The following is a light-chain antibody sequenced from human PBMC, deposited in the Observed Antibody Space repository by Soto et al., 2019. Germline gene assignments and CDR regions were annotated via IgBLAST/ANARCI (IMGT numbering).Light chain of an antibody. CDR2: DAS. V-gene: IGKV1-5*01. CDR3: QQYDSSST. CDR1: QSISSW. Sequence: IQMTQSPSTLSASVGDRVTITCRASQSISSWLAWYQQKPGKAPKLLIYDASSLESGVPSRFSGSGSGTEFTLTISSLQPDDSATYYCQQYDSSSTFGGGTKVDIK. J-gene: IGKJ4*02.